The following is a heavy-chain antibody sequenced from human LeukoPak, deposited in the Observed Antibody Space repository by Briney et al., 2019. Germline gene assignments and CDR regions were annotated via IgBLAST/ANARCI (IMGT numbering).Heavy chain of an antibody. CDR1: GDSVSRSSYY. J-gene: IGHJ4*02. V-gene: IGHV4-61*01. CDR2: IYYIGST. Sequence: PSETLSLTCTVSGDSVSRSSYYRTWIRQPPGKGLEWIGYIYYIGSTNYNPSLESRLTMSVDTSKNQFSLRLSSVIAADTAVYYCARYYDSTGSFDYWGQGTLVTVSS. D-gene: IGHD3-22*01. CDR3: ARYYDSTGSFDY.